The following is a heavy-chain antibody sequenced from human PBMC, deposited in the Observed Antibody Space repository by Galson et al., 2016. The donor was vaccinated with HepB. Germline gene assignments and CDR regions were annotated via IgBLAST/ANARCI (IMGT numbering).Heavy chain of an antibody. V-gene: IGHV5-51*01. J-gene: IGHJ6*02. CDR1: GYTFDSYW. Sequence: QSGAEVKKPGESLKISCRGSGYTFDSYWIGWVRQMSGKGLEWMGIIYPGDFDIRYSPSFQGQVTISVDKSISTAYLQWSSLTASDTAMYYCARSLTGSYDFWGGIYNYYAMDVWGQGTTVIVS. CDR2: IYPGDFDI. D-gene: IGHD3-3*01. CDR3: ARSLTGSYDFWGGIYNYYAMDV.